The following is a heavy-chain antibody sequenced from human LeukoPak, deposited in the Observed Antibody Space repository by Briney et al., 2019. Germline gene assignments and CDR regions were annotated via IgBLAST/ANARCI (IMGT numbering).Heavy chain of an antibody. J-gene: IGHJ3*02. CDR1: GLTFSSYA. D-gene: IGHD3-22*01. V-gene: IGHV3-23*01. CDR3: ANDDYYDSSGQLDAFDI. CDR2: ISASGGST. Sequence: GSLRRSSAAYGLTFSSYAMSWVRQAPGHGLEWISGISASGGSTYYADSVKGRFTISRDNSKNTLYLQMNSLRVEDTAVYYCANDDYYDSSGQLDAFDIWGQGTMVTVSS.